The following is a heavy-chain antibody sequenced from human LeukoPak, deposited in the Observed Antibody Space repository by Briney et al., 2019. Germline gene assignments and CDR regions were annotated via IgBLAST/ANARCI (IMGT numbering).Heavy chain of an antibody. Sequence: GSLPLSCAASGFIFSRYWMHWVRQAPGKGLVWISRIKSDGSSTNYADSVKGRFTISRDNAKHTLYLQMNSLRADDTAVYYCARELPFDLWGRGTLVAVSS. J-gene: IGHJ2*01. CDR3: ARELPFDL. CDR1: GFIFSRYW. D-gene: IGHD2-21*01. CDR2: IKSDGSST. V-gene: IGHV3-74*01.